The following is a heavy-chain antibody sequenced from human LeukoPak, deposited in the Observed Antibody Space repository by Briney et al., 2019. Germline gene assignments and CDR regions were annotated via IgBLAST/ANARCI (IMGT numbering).Heavy chain of an antibody. CDR3: ARVTPFDIVVVPAASGPFDI. CDR1: GGTFSSYA. Sequence: SVKVSCKASGGTFSSYAISWVRQAPEQGLEWMGGIIPIFGTANYAQKFQGRVTITADESTSTAYMELSSLRSEDTAVYYCARVTPFDIVVVPAASGPFDIWGQGTMVTASS. V-gene: IGHV1-69*01. CDR2: IIPIFGTA. D-gene: IGHD2-2*01. J-gene: IGHJ3*02.